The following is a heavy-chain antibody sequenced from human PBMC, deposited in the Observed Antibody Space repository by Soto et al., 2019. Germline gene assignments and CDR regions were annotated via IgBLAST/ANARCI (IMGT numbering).Heavy chain of an antibody. CDR2: ISAYNGNT. CDR1: GYTFTSYG. D-gene: IGHD3-3*01. Sequence: SVKVSCKATGYTFTSYGISWVRQAPGQGLEWMGWISAYNGNTNYAQKLQGRVTMTTDTSTSTAYMELRSLRSDDTAVYYCAREDHYYDFWSGYTTYYYYGMDVWGQGTTVTVSS. J-gene: IGHJ6*02. CDR3: AREDHYYDFWSGYTTYYYYGMDV. V-gene: IGHV1-18*04.